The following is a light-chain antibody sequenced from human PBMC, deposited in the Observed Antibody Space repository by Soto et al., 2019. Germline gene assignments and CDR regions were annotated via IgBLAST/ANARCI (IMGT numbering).Light chain of an antibody. CDR2: KAT. Sequence: DIQMTQSPSTLSASVGDRFIITCRASQSISIWLAWFQQKPGKAPKLLIYKATGLESGVPSRFSGSGSGTEFTLSISSLQPDDFATYYCQQFNSYPITFGQGTRLEI. J-gene: IGKJ5*01. V-gene: IGKV1-5*03. CDR3: QQFNSYPIT. CDR1: QSISIW.